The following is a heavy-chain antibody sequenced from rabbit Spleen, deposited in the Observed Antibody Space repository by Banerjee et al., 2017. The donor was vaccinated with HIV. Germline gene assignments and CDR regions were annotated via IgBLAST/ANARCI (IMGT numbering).Heavy chain of an antibody. CDR2: INAITGRA. CDR1: GFSFSNSYY. J-gene: IGHJ4*01. CDR3: ARNYGDFSGYVAFKL. Sequence: QSLEESGGDLVKPGASLTLTCTASGFSFSNSYYMCWVRQAPGKGLEWIGCINAITGRAVYASWAKGRFTFSKTSSTTVTLQMTSLTAADTATYFCARNYGDFSGYVAFKLWGQGTLVTVS. D-gene: IGHD1-1*01. V-gene: IGHV1S40*01.